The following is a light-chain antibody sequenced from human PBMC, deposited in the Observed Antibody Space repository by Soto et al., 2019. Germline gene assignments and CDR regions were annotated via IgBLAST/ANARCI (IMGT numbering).Light chain of an antibody. J-gene: IGKJ4*01. CDR3: QQSYGTPLT. V-gene: IGKV1-39*01. CDR2: AAS. CDR1: QRISNY. Sequence: DMEMHQSPSSLSASVGDRVTITCRASQRISNYLDWYQHKPGKVPKLLIYAASSLQSGVPTSFSGSVSGTDFTLTINSLRPEDGATYYCQQSYGTPLTFGGGTKIEIK.